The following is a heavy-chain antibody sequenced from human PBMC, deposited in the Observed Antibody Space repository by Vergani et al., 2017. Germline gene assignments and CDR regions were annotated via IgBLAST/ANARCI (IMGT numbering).Heavy chain of an antibody. CDR3: ARDYDFWSGYYKGFDN. CDR2: ISYDGNKI. CDR1: GFIFCDFA. D-gene: IGHD3-3*01. J-gene: IGHJ4*02. V-gene: IGHV3-30*19. Sequence: QVQLMESGGGVFQPVKSLRLSCVRSGFIFCDFAIHCVRQTPVKGLEWLAVISYDGNKIYYIKPVKGRFTISRDNSKNTVYLQINSLTTDDTSFYYCARDYDFWSGYYKGFDNWGQGTLVTVSS.